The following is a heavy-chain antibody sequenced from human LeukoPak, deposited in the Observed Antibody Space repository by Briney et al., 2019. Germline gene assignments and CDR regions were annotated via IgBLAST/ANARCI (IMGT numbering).Heavy chain of an antibody. D-gene: IGHD3-9*01. CDR3: ARGDTIISLDY. CDR2: IHRSGRT. V-gene: IGHV4-31*03. J-gene: IGHJ4*02. CDR1: AGSINNNNYY. Sequence: NPSETLPLTCTVSAGSINNNNYYWSWIRQHPGQGLEWIGYIHRSGRTFYNPSLKSRLTISVDTSKNQFSLNLSSVTAADTAVYYCARGDTIISLDYWGQGTLVTVSS.